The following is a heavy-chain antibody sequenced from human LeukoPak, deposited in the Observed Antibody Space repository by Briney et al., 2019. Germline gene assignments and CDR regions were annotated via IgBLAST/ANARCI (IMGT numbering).Heavy chain of an antibody. D-gene: IGHD3-16*02. V-gene: IGHV3-13*01. Sequence: GGSPRLSYAASGFTFSSYDMHWVRQATGKGLEWVSAIGTAGDTYYPGSVKGRFTISRENAKNSLYLQMNSLRAGDTAVYYCARGYRGYMDVWGKGTTVTISS. CDR1: GFTFSSYD. CDR3: ARGYRGYMDV. J-gene: IGHJ6*03. CDR2: IGTAGDT.